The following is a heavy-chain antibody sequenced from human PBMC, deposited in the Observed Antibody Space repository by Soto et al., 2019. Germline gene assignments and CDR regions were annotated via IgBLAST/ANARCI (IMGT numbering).Heavy chain of an antibody. CDR2: IYYSGST. D-gene: IGHD5-18*01. CDR1: GGSISSYY. CDR3: ARDRMVTDDLDWYFDY. Sequence: PSETLSLTCTVSGGSISSYYWSWIRQPPGKGLEWIGYIYYSGSTNYNPSLKSRVTISVDTSKNQFSLKLSSVTAADTAVYYCARDRMVTDDLDWYFDYWGQGTLVTVSS. V-gene: IGHV4-59*01. J-gene: IGHJ4*02.